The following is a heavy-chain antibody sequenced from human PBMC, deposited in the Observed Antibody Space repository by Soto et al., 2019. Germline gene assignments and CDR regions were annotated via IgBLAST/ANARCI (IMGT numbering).Heavy chain of an antibody. CDR2: ISGSGGST. Sequence: WISAISGSGGSTYYADSVQVRFTISRDNSKNTLFLQMNSLRAEDTAVYYCSNFFFFRAKDGIRDVRSVSAFLLNRSSDL. D-gene: IGHD3-10*02. CDR3: SNFFFFRAKDGIRDVRSVSAFLLNRSSDL. J-gene: IGHJ2*01. V-gene: IGHV3-23*01.